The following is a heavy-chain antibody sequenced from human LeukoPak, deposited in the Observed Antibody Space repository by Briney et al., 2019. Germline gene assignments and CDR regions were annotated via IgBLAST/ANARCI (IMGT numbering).Heavy chain of an antibody. CDR1: GFTFSTYW. CDR2: INSDGSST. V-gene: IGHV3-74*01. CDR3: ARSTSQYYYYYMDV. Sequence: PWGSLRLSCAASGFTFSTYWMNWVRQPPGKGLVWVSRINSDGSSTTYADSVMGRFTISRDNATNTLFLQMNSLRADDTAVYYCARSTSQYYYYYMDVWGKGTTVTISS. J-gene: IGHJ6*03.